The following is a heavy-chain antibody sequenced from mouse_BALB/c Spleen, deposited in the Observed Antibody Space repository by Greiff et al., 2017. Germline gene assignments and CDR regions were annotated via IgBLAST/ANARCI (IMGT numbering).Heavy chain of an antibody. CDR1: GYTFTSYY. CDR3: TRIYDGYYTWFAY. CDR2: INPSNGGT. Sequence: QVQLQQSGAELVKPGASVKLSCKASGYTFTSYYMYWVKQRPGQGLEWIGEINPSNGGTNFNEKFKSKATLTVDKSSSTAYMQLSSLTSEDSAVYYCTRIYDGYYTWFAYWGQGTLVTVSA. J-gene: IGHJ3*01. D-gene: IGHD2-3*01. V-gene: IGHV1S81*02.